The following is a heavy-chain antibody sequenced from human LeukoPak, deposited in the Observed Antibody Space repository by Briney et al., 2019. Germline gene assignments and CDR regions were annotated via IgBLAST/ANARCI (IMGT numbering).Heavy chain of an antibody. CDR2: INDVASHI. CDR1: GFTFTNSA. V-gene: IGHV3-21*01. D-gene: IGHD5-24*01. J-gene: IGHJ4*02. CDR3: ARRLDGYNSDYFDY. Sequence: GGSLRLSCAASGFTFTNSAMNWVRQAPGKGLEWVSSINDVASHIYYADSVKGRFTISRDNAKNSLYLQMNSLRAEDTAVFYCARRLDGYNSDYFDYWGQGALVTVSS.